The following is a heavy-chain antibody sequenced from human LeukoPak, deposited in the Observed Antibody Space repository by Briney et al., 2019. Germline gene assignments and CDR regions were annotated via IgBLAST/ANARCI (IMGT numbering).Heavy chain of an antibody. D-gene: IGHD5-24*01. J-gene: IGHJ6*03. Sequence: PGGSLRLSCAASGFTFSSYWMSWVRQAPGKGLEWVANIKQDESEKYYVDSVKGRFTISRDNAKNTLYLQVNSLGAEDTAVYYCARGAMGNYYMDVWGKGTTVTVSS. CDR1: GFTFSSYW. V-gene: IGHV3-7*01. CDR3: ARGAMGNYYMDV. CDR2: IKQDESEK.